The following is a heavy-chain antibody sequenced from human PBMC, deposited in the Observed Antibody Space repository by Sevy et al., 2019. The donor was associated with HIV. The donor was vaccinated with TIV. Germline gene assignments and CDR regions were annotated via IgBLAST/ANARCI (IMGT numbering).Heavy chain of an antibody. CDR1: GFTFNSYP. V-gene: IGHV3-30*04. J-gene: IGHJ1*01. CDR3: ARPSGSSGYYDFQH. Sequence: GGSLRLSCAASGFTFNSYPMLWVRQAPGKGLEWVAFRSYDGSNKYYADSVKGRFTISRDISRNTLYLQMNSLRPEDTALYYCARPSGSSGYYDFQHWGQGTLVTVSS. CDR2: RSYDGSNK. D-gene: IGHD3-22*01.